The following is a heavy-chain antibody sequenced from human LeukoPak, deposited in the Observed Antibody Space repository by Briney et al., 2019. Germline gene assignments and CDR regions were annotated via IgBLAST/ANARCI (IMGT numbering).Heavy chain of an antibody. D-gene: IGHD4-17*01. Sequence: GASVKVSCKASGYTFTSYGISWVRQAPGQGLEWMGWISAYNGNTNYAQKLQGRVTMTTDTSTSTAYMELRSLRSDDTAVYYCASGDGDYPAGYFQHWGQGTLVTVSS. CDR1: GYTFTSYG. CDR3: ASGDGDYPAGYFQH. CDR2: ISAYNGNT. V-gene: IGHV1-18*01. J-gene: IGHJ1*01.